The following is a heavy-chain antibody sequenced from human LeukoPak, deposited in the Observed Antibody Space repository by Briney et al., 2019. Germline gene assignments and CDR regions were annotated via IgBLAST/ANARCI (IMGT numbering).Heavy chain of an antibody. V-gene: IGHV1-2*02. Sequence: GSVKVSCKASGYTFTGYYMHWVRQAPGQGLEWMGWINPNSGGTNYAQKLQGRVTMTRDTSISTPYMELSRLRSDDTAVYYCATHTVYYDLLTGWGQGTLVTVRS. CDR2: INPNSGGT. CDR3: ATHTVYYDLLTG. D-gene: IGHD3-9*01. CDR1: GYTFTGYY. J-gene: IGHJ4*02.